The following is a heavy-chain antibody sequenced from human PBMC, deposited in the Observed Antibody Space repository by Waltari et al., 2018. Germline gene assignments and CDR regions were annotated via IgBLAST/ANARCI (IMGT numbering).Heavy chain of an antibody. Sequence: QVQLQKWGAGLLKPSETLSLTCAVYGGSFSGYYWSWIRQPPGKGLEWIGKSNPSGSTNHNPSLTSRVTISVDTSKNQFSLMLSSVTAADTAVYYCARQPAAGTDYWGQGTLVTVSS. CDR3: ARQPAAGTDY. V-gene: IGHV4-34*01. J-gene: IGHJ4*02. D-gene: IGHD6-13*01. CDR1: GGSFSGYY. CDR2: SNPSGST.